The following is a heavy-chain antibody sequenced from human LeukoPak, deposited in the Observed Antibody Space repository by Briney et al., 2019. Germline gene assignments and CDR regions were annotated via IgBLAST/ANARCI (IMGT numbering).Heavy chain of an antibody. D-gene: IGHD3-9*01. CDR3: ARAVDILTDYYFDY. Sequence: ASVKVSCKASGYTFTSYDINWVRQATGQGLEWMGWMNPNSGNTGYAQKFQGRVTMTRNTSISTAYMELSRLRSDDTAVYYCARAVDILTDYYFDYWGQGTLVTVSS. V-gene: IGHV1-8*01. J-gene: IGHJ4*02. CDR2: MNPNSGNT. CDR1: GYTFTSYD.